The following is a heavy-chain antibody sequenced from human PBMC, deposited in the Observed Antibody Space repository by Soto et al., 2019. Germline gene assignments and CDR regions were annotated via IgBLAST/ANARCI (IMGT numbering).Heavy chain of an antibody. V-gene: IGHV3-30*18. Sequence: GGSLRLSCAASGFTFSSYGMHWVRQAPGKGLEWVAVISYDGSNKYYADSVKGRFTISRDNSKNTLYLQMNSLRAEDTAVYYCAKTTMAHVYYYYYGMDVWGQGTTVTVSS. J-gene: IGHJ6*02. CDR3: AKTTMAHVYYYYYGMDV. CDR1: GFTFSSYG. CDR2: ISYDGSNK.